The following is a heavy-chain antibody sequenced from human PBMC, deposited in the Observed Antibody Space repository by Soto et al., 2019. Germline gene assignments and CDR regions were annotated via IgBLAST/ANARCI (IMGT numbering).Heavy chain of an antibody. D-gene: IGHD6-13*01. Sequence: GGSLRLSCAASGFTFSSYAMHWVRQAPGKGLEWVAVISYDGSNKYYADSVKGRFTISRDNSKNTLYLQMHSLRAEDTAVYYCARVAQQLRYYYYYSGMDVWGQGTTVTVSS. CDR3: ARVAQQLRYYYYYSGMDV. J-gene: IGHJ6*02. CDR2: ISYDGSNK. CDR1: GFTFSSYA. V-gene: IGHV3-30-3*01.